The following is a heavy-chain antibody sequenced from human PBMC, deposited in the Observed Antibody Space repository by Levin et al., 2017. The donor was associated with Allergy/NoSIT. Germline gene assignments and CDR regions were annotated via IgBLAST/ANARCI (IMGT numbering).Heavy chain of an antibody. J-gene: IGHJ4*02. CDR3: AKSLTRTTGVGY. V-gene: IGHV4-59*08. D-gene: IGHD1-1*01. CDR2: IYYSGGT. Sequence: NPSETLSLTCTVSNGSISSDYLNWIRQSPGKGLEWIGSIYYSGGTNYNPSLKSRVTITVDTSKNQFSLKLSSVTAADTAVYYCAKSLTRTTGVGYWGQGARVNVSS. CDR1: NGSISSDY.